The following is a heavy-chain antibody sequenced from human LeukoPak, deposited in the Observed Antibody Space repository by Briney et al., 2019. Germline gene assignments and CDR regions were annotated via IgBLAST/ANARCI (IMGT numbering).Heavy chain of an antibody. Sequence: ASVKVSCKASGYTFTGYYMHWVRQAPGQGLEWMGIINPSGGSTSYAQKFHGRVTMTRDTSTSTVYMELSSLRSEDTAVYYCARGSYGYAVGYWGQGTLVTVSS. CDR3: ARGSYGYAVGY. D-gene: IGHD5-18*01. J-gene: IGHJ4*02. CDR2: INPSGGST. V-gene: IGHV1-46*01. CDR1: GYTFTGYY.